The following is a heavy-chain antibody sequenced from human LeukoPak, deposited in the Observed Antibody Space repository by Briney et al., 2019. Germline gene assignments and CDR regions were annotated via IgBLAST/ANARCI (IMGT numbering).Heavy chain of an antibody. CDR1: GGSISSSNW. V-gene: IGHV4-4*02. CDR2: IYHSGST. Sequence: KPSGTLSLTCAVSGGSISSSNWWSWVRQPPGKGLEWIGEIYHSGSTNYNTSLKSRVTISVDKSKNQFSLKLSSVTAADTAVYYCARHHYDSGTTGLDYWGLGTLVTVSS. D-gene: IGHD3-10*01. J-gene: IGHJ4*02. CDR3: ARHHYDSGTTGLDY.